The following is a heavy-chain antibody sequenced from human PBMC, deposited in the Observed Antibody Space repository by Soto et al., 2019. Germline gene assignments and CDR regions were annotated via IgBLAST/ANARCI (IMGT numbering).Heavy chain of an antibody. V-gene: IGHV1-18*04. Sequence: QAQLVQSGAEVKKPGASVRVSCKVSGYTFTAYGISWVRQAPGQGLEWMGWIRIYNGNTNYAQKLQGRVTMTTDTSATTAYMELRNLTPDDTAVYYCARDLGTNLQYLAPGYTHYGLDVWSQGTTVIVSS. D-gene: IGHD2-2*02. CDR1: GYTFTAYG. CDR3: ARDLGTNLQYLAPGYTHYGLDV. J-gene: IGHJ6*02. CDR2: IRIYNGNT.